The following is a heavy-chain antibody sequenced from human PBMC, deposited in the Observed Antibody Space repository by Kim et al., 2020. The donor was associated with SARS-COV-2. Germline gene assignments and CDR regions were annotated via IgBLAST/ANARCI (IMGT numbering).Heavy chain of an antibody. D-gene: IGHD1-7*01. Sequence: SGSGGSTYYAASVKVRFTISSCNSKNTLYLQMNSLRSEDTAVYYCAKVELWGQGTLVTVSS. CDR3: AKVEL. V-gene: IGHV3-23*01. J-gene: IGHJ4*02. CDR2: SGSGGST.